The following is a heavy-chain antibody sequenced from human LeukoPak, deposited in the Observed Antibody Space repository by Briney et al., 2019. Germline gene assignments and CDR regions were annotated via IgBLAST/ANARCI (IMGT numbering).Heavy chain of an antibody. CDR2: ISGTGKTI. CDR1: GFTFGDYY. D-gene: IGHD4/OR15-4a*01. CDR3: ARIESAYYFYYMDV. J-gene: IGHJ6*03. V-gene: IGHV3-11*01. Sequence: GGSLRLSCAASGFTFGDYYMSWIRQTPGRGLDWVSYISGTGKTIYYADSVKGRFTISRDNAKNSLYLQMNSLRVEDTAVYYCARIESAYYFYYMDVCGKGTTVTVSS.